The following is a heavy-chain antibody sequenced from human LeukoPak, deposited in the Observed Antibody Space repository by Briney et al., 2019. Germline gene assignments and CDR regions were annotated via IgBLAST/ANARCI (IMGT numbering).Heavy chain of an antibody. CDR2: ISAYNGNT. CDR1: GYTFTNYG. J-gene: IGHJ6*03. V-gene: IGHV1-18*01. D-gene: IGHD2-15*01. CDR3: ARRYCSGGSCDRGYYYYYMDV. Sequence: ASVKVSCKTSGYTFTNYGVSWVRQAPGQGLEWMGWISAYNGNTNYAQKFQGRVTMTTDTSTSTAYMELRSLRSDDTAVYYCARRYCSGGSCDRGYYYYYMDVWGKGTTVTVSS.